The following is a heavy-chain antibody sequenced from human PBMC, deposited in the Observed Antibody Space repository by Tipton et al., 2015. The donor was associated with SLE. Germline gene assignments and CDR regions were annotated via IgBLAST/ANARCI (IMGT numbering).Heavy chain of an antibody. CDR1: SGSFSGYY. J-gene: IGHJ2*01. V-gene: IGHV4-34*01. CDR2: INHSGST. D-gene: IGHD5-18*01. Sequence: TLSLTCAVYSGSFSGYYWNWIRQPPGEGLEWIGDINHSGSTNYNPSLKSRVTISVDTSKNQFSLKLNSVTAADTAVYYCARRRGYSYGYGGTDWYFDLWGRGTLVTVSS. CDR3: ARRRGYSYGYGGTDWYFDL.